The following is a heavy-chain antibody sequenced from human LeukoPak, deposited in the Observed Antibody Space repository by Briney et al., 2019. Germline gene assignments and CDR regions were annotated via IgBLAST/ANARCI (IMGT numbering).Heavy chain of an antibody. CDR2: IYHSGST. D-gene: IGHD1-26*01. J-gene: IGHJ4*02. CDR3: ASLRWRTGSLDY. V-gene: IGHV4-4*02. CDR1: GDSISSTNW. Sequence: PSETLSLTCAVPGDSISSTNWWSWVRQPPGKGLEWIGEIYHSGSTTYNPSLKSRVIISVDKSNNQFSLNLSSVTAADTAVYYCASLRWRTGSLDYWGQGTLVTVSS.